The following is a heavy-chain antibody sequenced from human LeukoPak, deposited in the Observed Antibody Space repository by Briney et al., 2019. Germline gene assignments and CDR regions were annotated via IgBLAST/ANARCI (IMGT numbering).Heavy chain of an antibody. CDR2: IYYSGST. V-gene: IGHV4-59*01. J-gene: IGHJ4*02. CDR3: ARADGVSSWYVLDY. Sequence: SETLSLTCTVSGGSISSSYWSWIRQPPGKGLEWIGYIYYSGSTNYNPSLKSRVTISVDTSNNQFSLKLSSVTPADTAVYYCARADGVSSWYVLDYWGQGTLVTVSS. CDR1: GGSISSSY. D-gene: IGHD6-13*01.